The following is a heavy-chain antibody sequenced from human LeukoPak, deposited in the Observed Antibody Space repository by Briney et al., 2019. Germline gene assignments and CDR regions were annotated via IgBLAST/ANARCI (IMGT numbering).Heavy chain of an antibody. CDR3: ARSMVRGLITGVCDF. Sequence: PSETLSLTCAVYGGSFSGYYWSWIRQPPGKGLEWIGEINHSGSTNYNPSLKSRVTISVDTSKNQFSLKLTSVTAADTAVYYCARSMVRGLITGVCDFWGQGTLVTVSS. D-gene: IGHD3-10*01. J-gene: IGHJ4*02. CDR1: GGSFSGYY. V-gene: IGHV4-34*01. CDR2: INHSGST.